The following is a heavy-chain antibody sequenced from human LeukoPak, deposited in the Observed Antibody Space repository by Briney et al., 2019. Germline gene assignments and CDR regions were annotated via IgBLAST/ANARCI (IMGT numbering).Heavy chain of an antibody. D-gene: IGHD1-26*01. J-gene: IGHJ4*02. CDR1: GFTFSSYS. V-gene: IGHV3-21*01. Sequence: GGSLRLSCAASGFTFSSYSMNWVRQAPGKGLEWVSSISSSSSYIYYADSVKGRFTIFRDNAKNSLYLQMNSLRAEDTAVYYCARWDPSGSFDYWGQGTLVTVSS. CDR3: ARWDPSGSFDY. CDR2: ISSSSSYI.